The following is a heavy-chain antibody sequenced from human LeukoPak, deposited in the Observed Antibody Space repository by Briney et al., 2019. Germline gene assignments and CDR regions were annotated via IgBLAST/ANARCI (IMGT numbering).Heavy chain of an antibody. CDR1: GGSISNYY. CDR2: TYHSGST. Sequence: SETLSLTCIVSGGSISNYYWSWIRQPPGKGLEWIGYTYHSGSTDNNPSLKSRVTISLDTSKNQFSLKLSSVTAADTAVYYCARVGNWNYSPYYMDVWGKGTTVTVSS. D-gene: IGHD1-7*01. J-gene: IGHJ6*03. V-gene: IGHV4-59*01. CDR3: ARVGNWNYSPYYMDV.